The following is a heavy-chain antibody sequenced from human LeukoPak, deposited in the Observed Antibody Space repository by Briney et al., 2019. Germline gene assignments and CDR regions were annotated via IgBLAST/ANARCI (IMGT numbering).Heavy chain of an antibody. CDR3: ARGDGYNYS. CDR2: IYYSGST. Sequence: SETLSLTCTVSGGPTSSYYWSWIRQPPGKGLEWIGYIYYSGSTNYNPSLKSRVTISVDTSKNQFSLKLSSVTAADTAVYYCARGDGYNYSWGQGTLVTVSS. V-gene: IGHV4-59*01. D-gene: IGHD5-24*01. J-gene: IGHJ4*02. CDR1: GGPTSSYY.